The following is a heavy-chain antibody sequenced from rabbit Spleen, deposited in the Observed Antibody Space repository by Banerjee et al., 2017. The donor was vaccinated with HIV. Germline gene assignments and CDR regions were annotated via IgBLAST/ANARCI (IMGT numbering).Heavy chain of an antibody. J-gene: IGHJ4*01. Sequence: QSLEESGGDLVKPGASLTLTCTASGFSFSSRYYLCWVRQAPGKGLEWIACIYSGSSAATYYASWAKGRFTISKTSSTTVTLQMTSLTAADTATYFCARETSSGWGIISFYFSLWGPGTLVTVS. D-gene: IGHD4-1*01. CDR3: ARETSSGWGIISFYFSL. V-gene: IGHV1S40*01. CDR2: IYSGSSAAT. CDR1: GFSFSSRYY.